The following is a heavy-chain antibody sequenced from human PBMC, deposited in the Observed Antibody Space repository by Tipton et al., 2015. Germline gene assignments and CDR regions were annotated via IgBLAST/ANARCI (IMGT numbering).Heavy chain of an antibody. CDR2: INHSGST. CDR3: AREVVEMAFDI. D-gene: IGHD5-24*01. CDR1: GGSFSDYY. Sequence: LRLSCAVYGGSFSDYYWHWIRQPPGKGLEWIGEINHSGSTNYNPSLKSRVTISVDASKNQFSLKLSSVTAADTAVYYCAREVVEMAFDIWGQGTMVTVSS. V-gene: IGHV4-34*01. J-gene: IGHJ3*02.